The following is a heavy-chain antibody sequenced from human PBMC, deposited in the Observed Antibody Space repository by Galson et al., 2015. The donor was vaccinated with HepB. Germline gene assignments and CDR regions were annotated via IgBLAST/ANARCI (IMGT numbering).Heavy chain of an antibody. CDR1: GYTFTSYY. V-gene: IGHV1-46*01. Sequence: SVKVSCKASGYTFTSYYMHWVRQAPGQGLEWMGIINPSGGSTSYAQKFQGRVTMTRDTSTSTVYMELSSLRSEDTAVYYCARRYYDFWSGYYSFDYWGQGTLVTVSS. CDR2: INPSGGST. J-gene: IGHJ4*02. D-gene: IGHD3-3*01. CDR3: ARRYYDFWSGYYSFDY.